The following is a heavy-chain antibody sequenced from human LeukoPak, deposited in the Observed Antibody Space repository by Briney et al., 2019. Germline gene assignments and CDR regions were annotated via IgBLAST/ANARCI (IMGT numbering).Heavy chain of an antibody. CDR2: INPNSGGT. D-gene: IGHD3-16*01. Sequence: ASVKVSCKASGYTFTGYYMHWVRQAPGQGLEWMGWINPNSGGTNYAQKFQGRVTMTEDTSTDTAYMELSSLRSEDTAVYYCATLITFGGVNWFDPWGQGTLVTVSS. CDR1: GYTFTGYY. J-gene: IGHJ5*02. CDR3: ATLITFGGVNWFDP. V-gene: IGHV1-2*02.